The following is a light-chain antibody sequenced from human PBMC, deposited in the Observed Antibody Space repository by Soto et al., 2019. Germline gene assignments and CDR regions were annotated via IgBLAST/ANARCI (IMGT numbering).Light chain of an antibody. CDR1: QSVSSD. J-gene: IGKJ1*01. V-gene: IGKV3-15*01. CDR3: QQYNNWPRT. CDR2: HAS. Sequence: EIMMTQSPGTLSGSPGERSTVSCSASQSVSSDLVWYQQKPGQAPRLLIFHASTRATGIPARFSGSGSGTEFTLTISSLQSEDFAVYYCQQYNNWPRTFGQGTKVDIK.